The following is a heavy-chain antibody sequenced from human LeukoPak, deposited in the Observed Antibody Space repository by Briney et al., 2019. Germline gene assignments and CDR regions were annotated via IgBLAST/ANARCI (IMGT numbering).Heavy chain of an antibody. V-gene: IGHV3-7*01. J-gene: IGHJ6*02. CDR2: IKQDGSEK. CDR1: GFTFSSYW. CDR3: ARDRDFWSGYYRGRYYYGMDV. D-gene: IGHD3-3*01. Sequence: GGSLRLSCAASGFTFSSYWMSWVRQAPGKGLEWVANIKQDGSEKYYVDSVKGRFTISRDNAKNSLYLQMNSLRAEDTAVYYCARDRDFWSGYYRGRYYYGMDVWGQGTTVTVSS.